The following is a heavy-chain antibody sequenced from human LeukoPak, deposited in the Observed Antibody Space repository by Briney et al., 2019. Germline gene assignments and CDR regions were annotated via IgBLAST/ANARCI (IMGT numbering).Heavy chain of an antibody. J-gene: IGHJ4*02. D-gene: IGHD3-16*01. V-gene: IGHV1-18*01. CDR2: INTYNGDT. Sequence: GASVTVSSMASGYTFTHYGITWVRQAPGQGLAWMGWINTYNGDTKCAQKLQGRVTMTTDTSTSTAFMELRSLRSDDSAVYYCARGIRSPLFDYWGGGTLVSVS. CDR3: ARGIRSPLFDY. CDR1: GYTFTHYG.